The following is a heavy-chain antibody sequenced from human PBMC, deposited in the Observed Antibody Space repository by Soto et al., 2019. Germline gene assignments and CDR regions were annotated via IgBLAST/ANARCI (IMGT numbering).Heavy chain of an antibody. CDR2: IRSKAYGGTT. J-gene: IGHJ3*02. V-gene: IGHV3-49*04. Sequence: SLRLSCTASGFTFGDYAMSWVRQAPGKGLEWVGFIRSKAYGGTTEYAASVKGRFTISRDDSKSIAYLQMNSLKTEDTAVYYCTVVVTARDAFDIWGQGTMVTVS. CDR3: TVVVTARDAFDI. CDR1: GFTFGDYA. D-gene: IGHD2-21*02.